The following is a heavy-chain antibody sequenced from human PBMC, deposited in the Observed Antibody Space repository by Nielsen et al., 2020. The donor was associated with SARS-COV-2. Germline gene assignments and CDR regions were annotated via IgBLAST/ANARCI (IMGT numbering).Heavy chain of an antibody. CDR1: GYRFTAYS. Sequence: ASVKVSCQASGYRFTAYSMHWVRQAPGQGPEWMGRIDPHSGGTTYAQKFQGRVTMTRDTSINTAYMELTRLRSDDTAVYYCARGDYSNPNYWGQGSLVTVSS. CDR2: IDPHSGGT. V-gene: IGHV1-2*06. D-gene: IGHD4-11*01. CDR3: ARGDYSNPNY. J-gene: IGHJ4*02.